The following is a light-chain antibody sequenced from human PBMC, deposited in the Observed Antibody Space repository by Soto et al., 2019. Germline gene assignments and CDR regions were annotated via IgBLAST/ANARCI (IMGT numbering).Light chain of an antibody. CDR3: QQRSNWPLT. Sequence: EIVLTQSPATLSLSPGEGATLSCRASQSVSSSLAWYQQKLGQAPRLLIYDASNRATGIPARFSGSGSGTDCTLTISSLEPEDFAVYYCQQRSNWPLTFGQGTRLEIK. V-gene: IGKV3-11*01. CDR1: QSVSSS. CDR2: DAS. J-gene: IGKJ5*01.